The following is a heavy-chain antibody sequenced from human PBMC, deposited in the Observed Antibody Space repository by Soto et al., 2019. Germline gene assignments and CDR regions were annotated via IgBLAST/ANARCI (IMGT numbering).Heavy chain of an antibody. CDR1: GFTVSNYW. Sequence: GGSLRLSCAASGFTVSNYWMNWVRQAPGKGLVWVSHIKNDGATSYADSVEGRFTVSRDDAKNSFYLQMNSLRADDTAVYYCAKDRGEEGLKFLEWFGGMDVWGHGTTVTVSS. J-gene: IGHJ6*02. D-gene: IGHD3-3*01. V-gene: IGHV3-74*01. CDR3: AKDRGEEGLKFLEWFGGMDV. CDR2: IKNDGAT.